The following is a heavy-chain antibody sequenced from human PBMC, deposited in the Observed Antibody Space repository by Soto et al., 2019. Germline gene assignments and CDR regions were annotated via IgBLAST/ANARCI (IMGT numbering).Heavy chain of an antibody. Sequence: SVKVSCKAAGGAFSSYAISWVRQAPGQGLEWMGGIIPIFGTAKYAQRFQGRGTITADESTSTAYMELSSLRSEDTAVYSCARDNDNDFTNWFDPWAQGTLVTVSS. CDR3: ARDNDNDFTNWFDP. V-gene: IGHV1-69*13. J-gene: IGHJ5*02. CDR1: GGAFSSYA. CDR2: IIPIFGTA. D-gene: IGHD3-3*01.